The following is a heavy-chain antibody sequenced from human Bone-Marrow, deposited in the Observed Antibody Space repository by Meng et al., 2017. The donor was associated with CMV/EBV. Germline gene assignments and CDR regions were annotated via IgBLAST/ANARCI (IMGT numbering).Heavy chain of an antibody. J-gene: IGHJ6*02. D-gene: IGHD3-3*01. CDR1: GGSISSYY. V-gene: IGHV4-34*01. Sequence: SETLSLTCTVSGGSISSYYWSWIRQPPGKGLEWIGEINHSGSTNYNPSLKSRVTISVDTSKNQFSLKLSSVTAAYTAVYYCARGRYDFWSGYPLYYYYYGMDVWGQGTTVTVSS. CDR2: INHSGST. CDR3: ARGRYDFWSGYPLYYYYYGMDV.